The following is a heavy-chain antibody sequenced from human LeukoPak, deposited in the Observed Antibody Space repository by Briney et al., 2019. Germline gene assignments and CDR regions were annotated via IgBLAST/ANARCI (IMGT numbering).Heavy chain of an antibody. CDR2: ISWNSGSI. D-gene: IGHD3-22*01. CDR3: AKEGSGYRGGAFGI. J-gene: IGHJ3*02. Sequence: PGRSLRLSCAASGFTFDDYAMHWVRQAPGKGLEWVSGISWNSGSIGYADSVKGRFTISRDNAKNSLYLQMNSLRAEDTALYYCAKEGSGYRGGAFGIWGQGTMVTVSS. CDR1: GFTFDDYA. V-gene: IGHV3-9*01.